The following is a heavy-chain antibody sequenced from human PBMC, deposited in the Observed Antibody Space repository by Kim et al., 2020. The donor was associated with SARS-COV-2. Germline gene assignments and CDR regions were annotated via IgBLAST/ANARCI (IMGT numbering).Heavy chain of an antibody. D-gene: IGHD6-13*01. J-gene: IGHJ5*02. V-gene: IGHV4-34*01. CDR1: GGSFSGYY. CDR3: ARRRYSSRPYNWFDP. CDR2: INHSGST. Sequence: SETLSLTCAVYGGSFSGYYWSWIRQPPGKGLEWIGEINHSGSTNYNPSLKSRVTISVDTSKNQFSLKLSSVTAADTAVYYCARRRYSSRPYNWFDPWDQG.